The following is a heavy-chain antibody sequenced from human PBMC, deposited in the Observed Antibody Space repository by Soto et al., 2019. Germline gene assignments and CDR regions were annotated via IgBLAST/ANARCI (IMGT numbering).Heavy chain of an antibody. CDR1: GYQFTNYY. Sequence: DSVKVCSKTSGYQFTNYYIHLVRQAPGQGLEWMGWINPNSGVTKYAPKYHGRVTMTRDTPISTAYMELSRLRSDDTAVYYCARDFGRYWFDYWGQGAMVTVSS. D-gene: IGHD3-10*01. J-gene: IGHJ4*02. CDR2: INPNSGVT. CDR3: ARDFGRYWFDY. V-gene: IGHV1-2*07.